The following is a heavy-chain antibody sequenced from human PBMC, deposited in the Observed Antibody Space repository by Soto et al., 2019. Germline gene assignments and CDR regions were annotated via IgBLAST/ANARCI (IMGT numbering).Heavy chain of an antibody. D-gene: IGHD2-21*01. CDR1: GGSISTSSHY. J-gene: IGHJ5*02. CDR2: LHNGGST. CDR3: ARMPIVVLVYGSPP. V-gene: IGHV4-39*01. Sequence: PSETLSLTCSVSGGSISTSSHYWGWIRQAPGKGLEWVGTLHNGGSTYQKPSLKSRVTISVDTSKNQLSLELTSATATDAAVYYCARMPIVVLVYGSPPWGQGTLVTVSS.